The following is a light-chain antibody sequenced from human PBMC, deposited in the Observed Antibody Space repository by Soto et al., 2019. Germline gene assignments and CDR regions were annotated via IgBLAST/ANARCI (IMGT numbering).Light chain of an antibody. J-gene: IGKJ1*01. CDR1: QTISSW. Sequence: DIQLLPSPSTLSGSVADRVTVPCRASQTISSWLAWYQQKPGKAPKLLIYKASTLKSGVPSRFSGSGSGTEFTLTISSLQPDDFATYYCQHYNSYSEAFGQGTKVDIK. CDR2: KAS. CDR3: QHYNSYSEA. V-gene: IGKV1-5*03.